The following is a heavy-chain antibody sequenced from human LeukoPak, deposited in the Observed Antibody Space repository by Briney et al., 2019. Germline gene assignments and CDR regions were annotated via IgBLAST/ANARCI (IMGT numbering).Heavy chain of an antibody. V-gene: IGHV1-69*01. Sequence: SVKVSCKASGGTFSSYAFSWVRQAPGQGLAWMGGIITIFGTANYAQKFQGRVTITADESTGTAYMELSSLRSEDTAVYYCARGGIQGHFDYWGQGTLVTVSS. CDR2: IITIFGTA. J-gene: IGHJ4*02. CDR3: ARGGIQGHFDY. CDR1: GGTFSSYA.